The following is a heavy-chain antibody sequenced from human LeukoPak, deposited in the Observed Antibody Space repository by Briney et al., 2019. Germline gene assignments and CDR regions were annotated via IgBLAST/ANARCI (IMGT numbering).Heavy chain of an antibody. CDR1: GFTFDDYA. D-gene: IGHD3/OR15-3a*01. CDR2: ISWNSGSI. CDR3: AKDSGTGGAFDI. V-gene: IGHV3-9*01. J-gene: IGHJ3*02. Sequence: PGGSLRLSCAASGFTFDDYAMHWVRQAPGKGLEWVSGISWNSGSIGYADSVKGRFTISRDNAKNSLYLQMNSLRAEDTALYYCAKDSGTGGAFDIWGQGTMVTVSS.